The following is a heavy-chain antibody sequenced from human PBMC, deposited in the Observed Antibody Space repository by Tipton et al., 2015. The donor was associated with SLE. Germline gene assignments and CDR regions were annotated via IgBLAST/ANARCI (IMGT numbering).Heavy chain of an antibody. V-gene: IGHV3-48*03. CDR2: ISSSGSTI. Sequence: SLRLSCAASGFTFSSYEMNWVRQAPGKGLEWVSYISSSGSTIYYADSVKGRFTISRDNAKNSLYLQMNSLRAEDTAVYYCARSSSYYDFWSGSAVDYYYYMDVWGKGTTVTVSS. J-gene: IGHJ6*03. CDR3: ARSSSYYDFWSGSAVDYYYYMDV. D-gene: IGHD3-3*01. CDR1: GFTFSSYE.